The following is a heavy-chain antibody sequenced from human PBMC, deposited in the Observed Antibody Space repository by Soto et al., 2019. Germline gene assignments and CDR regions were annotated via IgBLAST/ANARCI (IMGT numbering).Heavy chain of an antibody. Sequence: SETLSLTCTVSGGSISSYYWSWIRQPPGKGLEWIGYIYYSGSTNYNPSLKSRVTISVGTSKNQFSLKLSSVTAADTAVYYSAREVASSGPERLLWFGELGYNWFDPWGQGTLVTVSS. D-gene: IGHD3-10*01. CDR1: GGSISSYY. V-gene: IGHV4-59*01. J-gene: IGHJ5*02. CDR3: AREVASSGPERLLWFGELGYNWFDP. CDR2: IYYSGST.